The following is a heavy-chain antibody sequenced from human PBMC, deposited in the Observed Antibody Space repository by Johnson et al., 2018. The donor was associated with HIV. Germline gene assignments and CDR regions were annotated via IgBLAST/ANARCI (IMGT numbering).Heavy chain of an antibody. D-gene: IGHD3-10*01. V-gene: IGHV3-30*02. CDR3: TKTLGELFSAFDI. CDR1: GFTFSGYA. CDR2: IRFDGSIE. Sequence: QVQLVESGGGLVKPGGSLRLSCAASGFTFSGYAMNWVRQAPGKGLEWVAFIRFDGSIEYYADSVKGRFTISRDNSKNTLHLQMNSLRAEDTAVYYCTKTLGELFSAFDIWGQGTMVTVSS. J-gene: IGHJ3*02.